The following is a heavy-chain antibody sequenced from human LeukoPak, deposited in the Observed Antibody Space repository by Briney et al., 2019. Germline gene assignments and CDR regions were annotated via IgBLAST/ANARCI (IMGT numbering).Heavy chain of an antibody. Sequence: ASVKVSCKASGYTFTNYAIHWMRQAPGQRLEWMRWINAGNGNTKYSQRFQGRVTMTRDTFASTAYMELSSLRSEDTAVYYCAVPPIGYWGQGTLATVSS. D-gene: IGHD2-2*01. CDR1: GYTFTNYA. J-gene: IGHJ4*02. CDR2: INAGNGNT. V-gene: IGHV1-3*01. CDR3: AVPPIGY.